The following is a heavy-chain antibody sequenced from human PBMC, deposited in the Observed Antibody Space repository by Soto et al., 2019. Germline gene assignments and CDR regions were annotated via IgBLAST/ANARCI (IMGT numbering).Heavy chain of an antibody. CDR3: ARGMSEEQIFYYFDY. CDR2: IYYSGST. D-gene: IGHD3-9*01. V-gene: IGHV4-61*01. Sequence: SETLSLTCTVSGGSVSSGSYYWSWIRQPPGKGLEWIGYIYYSGSTTYNPSLKNRVTISVDASKSQFYLKLRSVTAADTAVYYCARGMSEEQIFYYFDYWGHGALVTVSS. J-gene: IGHJ4*01. CDR1: GGSVSSGSYY.